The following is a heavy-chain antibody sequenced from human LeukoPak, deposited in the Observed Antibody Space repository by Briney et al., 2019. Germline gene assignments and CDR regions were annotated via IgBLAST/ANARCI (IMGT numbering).Heavy chain of an antibody. CDR2: ISSNGGST. J-gene: IGHJ4*02. D-gene: IGHD3-3*01. CDR3: VKDRKGVTLDY. Sequence: PGGSLRLSCSASGFTFSIYSMHCVRQAPGKGLEYVSAISSNGGSTYYADSVKGRFTISRDNSKNTLYLQMSSLRAEDTAVYYCVKDRKGVTLDYWGQGTLVTVSS. CDR1: GFTFSIYS. V-gene: IGHV3-64D*06.